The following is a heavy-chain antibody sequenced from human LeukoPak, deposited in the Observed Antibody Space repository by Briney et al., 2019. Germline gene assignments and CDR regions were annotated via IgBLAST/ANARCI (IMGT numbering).Heavy chain of an antibody. CDR3: AKDMELAS. V-gene: IGHV3-23*01. Sequence: GGSLRLSCAASGFTFSTYWMCWVRHAPGGGLEWVSLISSSGANAYYADSVKGRFTISRDNSKNTLYLQMNNLRGEDTAEYYCAKDMELASWGQGTLVTVSS. CDR1: GFTFSTYW. CDR2: ISSSGANA. J-gene: IGHJ5*02. D-gene: IGHD1-26*01.